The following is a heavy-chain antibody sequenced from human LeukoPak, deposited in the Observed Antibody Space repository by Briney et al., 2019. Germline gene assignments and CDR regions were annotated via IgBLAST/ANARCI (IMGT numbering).Heavy chain of an antibody. CDR2: IIPIFGTA. Sequence: SVKVSCKASGGTFSSYAISWVRQAPGQGLEWMGRIIPIFGTANYAQKFQGRVTITTDESTSTAYMELSSLRSEDTAVYYCARGKNDYGDHDPFDYWGQGTLVTVSS. J-gene: IGHJ4*02. CDR1: GGTFSSYA. CDR3: ARGKNDYGDHDPFDY. D-gene: IGHD4-17*01. V-gene: IGHV1-69*05.